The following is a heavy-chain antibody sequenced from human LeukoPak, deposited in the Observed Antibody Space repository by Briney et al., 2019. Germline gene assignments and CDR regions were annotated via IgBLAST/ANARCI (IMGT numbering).Heavy chain of an antibody. J-gene: IGHJ4*02. V-gene: IGHV1-8*01. CDR1: GYTFTSYD. CDR2: MNPNSGNT. D-gene: IGHD4-17*01. CDR3: ARELVAYGDYEGYFDY. Sequence: ASVKVSCKASGYTFTSYDINWVRQATGQGLEWMGWMNPNSGNTGYAQKFQGRVTMTRNTSISTAYMELSSLRSEDTAVYYCARELVAYGDYEGYFDYWGQGTLVTVSS.